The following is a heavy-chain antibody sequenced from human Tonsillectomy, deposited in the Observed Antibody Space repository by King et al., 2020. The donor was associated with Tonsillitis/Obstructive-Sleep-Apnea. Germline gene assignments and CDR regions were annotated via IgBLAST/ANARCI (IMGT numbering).Heavy chain of an antibody. D-gene: IGHD3-3*01. CDR3: TTVNDFWRYGMDV. V-gene: IGHV3-15*07. Sequence: VQLVESGGGLVKPGGSLRLSCAASGFTFSNAWMNWVRQAPGKGLEWVGRIKSKTDGGTTDYAAPVKGRFTISRDDSKNTRYLQMNSLKTEDTAVYYCTTVNDFWRYGMDVWGQGTTVTVSS. CDR2: IKSKTDGGTT. CDR1: GFTFSNAW. J-gene: IGHJ6*02.